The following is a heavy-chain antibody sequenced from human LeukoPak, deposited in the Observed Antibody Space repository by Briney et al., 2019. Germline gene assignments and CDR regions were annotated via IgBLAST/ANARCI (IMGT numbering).Heavy chain of an antibody. CDR2: IWSDGTNQ. CDR1: GFTFSHYG. Sequence: PGRSLRLSRAAAGFTFSHYGMHCVRQAPGKGLEWVAVIWSDGTNQYYADSVKGRFTISRDDSGNTVYLQMNSLRPEDTGVYYCAKDAQRGFDYSNSLESWGQGTPVTVST. J-gene: IGHJ5*01. CDR3: AKDAQRGFDYSNSLES. V-gene: IGHV3-33*06. D-gene: IGHD4-11*01.